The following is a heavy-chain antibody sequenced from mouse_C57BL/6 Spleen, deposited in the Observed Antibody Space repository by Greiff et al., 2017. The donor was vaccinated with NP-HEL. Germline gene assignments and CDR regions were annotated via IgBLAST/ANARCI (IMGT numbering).Heavy chain of an antibody. CDR2: IDPSDSET. Sequence: VQLQQSGPELVKPGASVKISCKASGYTFTSYWMHWVKQRPIQGLEWIGNIDPSDSETHYNQKFKDKATLTVDKSSSTAYMQLSSLTSEDSAVYYCARSTVARRYFDYWGQGTTLTVSS. CDR3: ARSTVARRYFDY. D-gene: IGHD1-1*02. CDR1: GYTFTSYW. J-gene: IGHJ2*01. V-gene: IGHV1-52*01.